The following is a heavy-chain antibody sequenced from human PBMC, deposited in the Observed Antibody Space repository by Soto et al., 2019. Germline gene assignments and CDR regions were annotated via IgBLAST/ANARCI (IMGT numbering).Heavy chain of an antibody. CDR1: GFAFSSYS. J-gene: IGHJ4*02. D-gene: IGHD6-19*01. CDR2: ISTSSSYI. Sequence: GGSRRLSCAASGFAFSSYSMNWVRQVSGKGLEWVSSISTSSSYIHYADSVKGRFTISRDNAKNSMYLQMNSLRAEDTAVYYCARGGSGRYEDVDYWGQGTLVTVSS. CDR3: ARGGSGRYEDVDY. V-gene: IGHV3-21*01.